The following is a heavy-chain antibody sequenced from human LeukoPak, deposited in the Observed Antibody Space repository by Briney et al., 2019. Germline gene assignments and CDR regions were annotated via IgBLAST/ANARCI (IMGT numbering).Heavy chain of an antibody. J-gene: IGHJ4*02. D-gene: IGHD1-14*01. V-gene: IGHV3-30*02. CDR1: GFTFSNYG. CDR3: ARDFLSDGNQLRLAAPCDY. Sequence: GGSLRLSCAASGFTFSNYGVHWVRQAPGEGLEWVAFIRYGGGNKYYADSVTGRITISRDNAKNSLYLQMEGLRAEDTAVYYCARDFLSDGNQLRLAAPCDYWGQGTLVTVSS. CDR2: IRYGGGNK.